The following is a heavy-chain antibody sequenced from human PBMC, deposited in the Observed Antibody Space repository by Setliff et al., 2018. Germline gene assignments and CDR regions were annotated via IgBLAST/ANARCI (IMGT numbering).Heavy chain of an antibody. CDR2: IYYSGSP. V-gene: IGHV4-59*01. J-gene: IGHJ3*02. CDR3: ARGGNDYKWGAFDI. CDR1: GGSISSYY. D-gene: IGHD4-4*01. Sequence: LETLSLTCTVSGGSISSYYWSWIRQPPGKGLEWIGYIYYSGSPNYNPSLKSRVTISVDTSKNQFSLKLSSATAADTAVYYCARGGNDYKWGAFDIWGQGTMVTVSS.